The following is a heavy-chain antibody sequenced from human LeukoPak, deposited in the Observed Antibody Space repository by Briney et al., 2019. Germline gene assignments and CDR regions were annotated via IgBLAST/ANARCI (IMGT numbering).Heavy chain of an antibody. CDR2: INAGNGNT. Sequence: GASVKVSCKASGYTFTSYAMHWVRQAPGQRLEWMGWINAGNGNTKYSQKFQGRVTITRDTSASTAYMELSSLRSENTAVYYCARSLGSGSYYGFDYWGQGTLVTVSS. CDR3: ARSLGSGSYYGFDY. CDR1: GYTFTSYA. J-gene: IGHJ4*02. V-gene: IGHV1-3*01. D-gene: IGHD1-26*01.